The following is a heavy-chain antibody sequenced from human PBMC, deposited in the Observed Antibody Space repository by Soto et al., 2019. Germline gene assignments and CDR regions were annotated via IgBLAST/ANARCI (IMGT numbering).Heavy chain of an antibody. CDR3: ATDHQAVIIAAPPDY. J-gene: IGHJ4*02. CDR1: GFTFSSYW. Sequence: GGSLRLSCAASGFTFSSYWMHWVRQAPGKGLVWVSRINSDGSSTSYADSVKGRFTISRDNAKNTLYLQMNSLRAEDTAVYYCATDHQAVIIAAPPDYWGQGTLVTVSS. D-gene: IGHD6-6*01. V-gene: IGHV3-74*01. CDR2: INSDGSST.